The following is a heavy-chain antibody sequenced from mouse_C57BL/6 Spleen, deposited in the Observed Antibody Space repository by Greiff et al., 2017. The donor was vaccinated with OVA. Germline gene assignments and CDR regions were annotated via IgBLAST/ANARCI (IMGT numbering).Heavy chain of an antibody. CDR3: ARCYYGSSYVDYAMDY. CDR1: VYSFTGYY. CDR2: INPSTGGT. Sequence: VQLKESGPELVKPGASVKISCKASVYSFTGYYMNWVKQSPEKSLEWIGEINPSTGGTTYNQKFKAKATLTVDKSSSTAYMQLKSLTSEDSAVYYCARCYYGSSYVDYAMDYWGQGTSVTVSS. J-gene: IGHJ4*01. D-gene: IGHD1-1*01. V-gene: IGHV1-42*01.